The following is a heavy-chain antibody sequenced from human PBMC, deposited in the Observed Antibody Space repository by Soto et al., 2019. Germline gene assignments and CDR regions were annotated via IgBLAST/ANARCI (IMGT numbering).Heavy chain of an antibody. J-gene: IGHJ4*02. Sequence: SETLSLTCTVSGGSISSYYWSWIRQPPGKGLEWIGYIYYSGSTNYNPSLKSRVTISVDTSKNQFSLKLSSVTAADTAVYYCARSRYSGSYVDYWGQGTLVTV. CDR2: IYYSGST. CDR1: GGSISSYY. V-gene: IGHV4-59*01. D-gene: IGHD1-26*01. CDR3: ARSRYSGSYVDY.